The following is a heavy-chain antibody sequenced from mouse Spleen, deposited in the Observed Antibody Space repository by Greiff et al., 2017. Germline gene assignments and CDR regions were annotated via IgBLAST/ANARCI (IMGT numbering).Heavy chain of an antibody. D-gene: IGHD2-1*01. J-gene: IGHJ2*01. CDR3: ARPGYGNYGRYFDY. V-gene: IGHV1-50*01. CDR1: GYTFTSYW. CDR2: IDPSDSYT. Sequence: QVQLQQSGAELVKPGASVKLSCKASGYTFTSYWMQWVKQRPGQGLEWIGEIDPSDSYTNYNQKFKGKATLTVDTSSSTAYMQLSSLTSEDSAVYYCARPGYGNYGRYFDYWGQGTTLTVSS.